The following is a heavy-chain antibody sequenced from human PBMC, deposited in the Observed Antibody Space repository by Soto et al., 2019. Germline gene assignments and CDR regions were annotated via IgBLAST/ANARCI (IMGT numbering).Heavy chain of an antibody. V-gene: IGHV1-2*02. CDR1: GYTFTAYY. CDR2: INPKFGDT. CDR3: ARNMDYYYGPGSGNGHGF. Sequence: QVQLVQSGAEVKEPGDSVRVSCEASGYTFTAYYIHWVRQAPGQGLEWMGWINPKFGDTTYAQDFQGRVSMTRDMSISTVYMELSRLTYDDTAIYYCARNMDYYYGPGSGNGHGFWGQGTTVTVFS. D-gene: IGHD3-10*01. J-gene: IGHJ6*02.